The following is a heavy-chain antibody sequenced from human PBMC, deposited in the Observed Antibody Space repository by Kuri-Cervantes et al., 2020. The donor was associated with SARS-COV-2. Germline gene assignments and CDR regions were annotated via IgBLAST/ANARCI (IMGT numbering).Heavy chain of an antibody. J-gene: IGHJ3*02. Sequence: SVKVSCKASGDTFSSYAISWVRQAPGQGLEWMGGIIPIFGTANYAQKFQGRVTITADESTSTAYMELSSLRSEDTAVYYCARDSGDWNPDGLDIWGQGTMVTVSS. CDR1: GDTFSSYA. CDR2: IIPIFGTA. V-gene: IGHV1-69*13. CDR3: ARDSGDWNPDGLDI. D-gene: IGHD1-1*01.